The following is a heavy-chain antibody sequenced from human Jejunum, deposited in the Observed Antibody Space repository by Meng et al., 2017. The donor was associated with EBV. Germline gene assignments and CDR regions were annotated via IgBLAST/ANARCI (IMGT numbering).Heavy chain of an antibody. CDR3: VRAGHRSWLDP. CDR1: GDSVSSNSVA. CDR2: TYYRSKWYN. D-gene: IGHD1-14*01. V-gene: IGHV6-1*01. Sequence: VQLQQSGPGLVKPSQTLSLPGVIVGDSVSSNSVAWNWIRQSPSRGLEWLGRTYYRSKWYNEYAVPVQGRITINPDTSKNQFSLQLNSVTPEDTAVYYCVRAGHRSWLDPWGQGTLVTVSS. J-gene: IGHJ5*02.